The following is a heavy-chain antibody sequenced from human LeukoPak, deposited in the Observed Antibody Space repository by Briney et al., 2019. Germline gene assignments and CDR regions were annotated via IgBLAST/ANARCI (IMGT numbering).Heavy chain of an antibody. D-gene: IGHD2-15*01. CDR3: ATSPPSLGYCSGGSCYGWRY. CDR2: IRYDGSNK. CDR1: GFTFSSYG. J-gene: IGHJ4*02. Sequence: GGSLRLSCAASGFTFSSYGMHWVRQAPGKGLEWVAFIRYDGSNKYYADSVKGRFTISRDNAKNSLYLQMNNLRPEDTAVYYCATSPPSLGYCSGGSCYGWRYWGQGTLVTVSS. V-gene: IGHV3-30*02.